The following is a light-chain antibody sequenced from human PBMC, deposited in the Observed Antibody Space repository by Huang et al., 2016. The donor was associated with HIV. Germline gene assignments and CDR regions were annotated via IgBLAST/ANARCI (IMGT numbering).Light chain of an antibody. CDR1: QSISTW. Sequence: DIQMTQSSATLSASVGDRVTIACRASQSISTWLAWYQQKPGRAPHLLIYEASTLESGVPSRFSGGGSGTDFTLTISSLQPDDFATYYCQQYNSFPWTFGQGTKVEV. CDR3: QQYNSFPWT. CDR2: EAS. V-gene: IGKV1-5*03. J-gene: IGKJ1*01.